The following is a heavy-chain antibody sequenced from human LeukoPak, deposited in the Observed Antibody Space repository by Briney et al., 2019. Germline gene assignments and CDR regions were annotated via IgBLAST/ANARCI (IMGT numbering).Heavy chain of an antibody. D-gene: IGHD6-19*01. CDR2: ISGGGDKA. V-gene: IGHV3-23*01. J-gene: IGHJ3*01. CDR1: GFTFTTYA. CDR3: VKDLALAGTGGGFDV. Sequence: GGSLRLSCTASGFTFTTYAIDWVRQAPRKGLEWVSGISGGGDKAFYADSVNGRFTIARANSKNSVSLQMSSLRPDDAALYYCVKDLALAGTGGGFDVWGQGTRVAVSS.